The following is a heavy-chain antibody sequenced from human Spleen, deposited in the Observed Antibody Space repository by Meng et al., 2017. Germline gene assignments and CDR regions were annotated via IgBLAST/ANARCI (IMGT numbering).Heavy chain of an antibody. CDR1: GFTFDDYA. V-gene: IGHV3-9*01. Sequence: SLKISCAASGFTFDDYAMHWVRQAPGKGLEWVAGITWNGGNISYADSVKGRFIISRDNARNSLYLQMNSVRPEDTALYHCVKGLLGGQLLVDQEDAFEIWGQGTVVTVSS. J-gene: IGHJ3*02. D-gene: IGHD6-19*01. CDR3: VKGLLGGQLLVDQEDAFEI. CDR2: ITWNGGNI.